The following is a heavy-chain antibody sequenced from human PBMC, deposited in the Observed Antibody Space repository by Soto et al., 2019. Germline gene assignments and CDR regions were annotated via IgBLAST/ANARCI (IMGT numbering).Heavy chain of an antibody. Sequence: SVTLRLPCTVSGGSISSSSYYWGCIHQPPGKGLEWIGSIYYSGSTYYNPSLKSRVTMSVDTSKNQFSLKLSSVTAADTAVYYCARHGGSSSGFYYYYYYMDVWGKGTTVTVSS. CDR1: GGSISSSSYY. CDR2: IYYSGST. CDR3: ARHGGSSSGFYYYYYYMDV. J-gene: IGHJ6*03. V-gene: IGHV4-39*01. D-gene: IGHD6-25*01.